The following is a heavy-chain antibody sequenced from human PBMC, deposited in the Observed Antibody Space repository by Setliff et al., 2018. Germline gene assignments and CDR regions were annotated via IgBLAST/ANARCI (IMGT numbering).Heavy chain of an antibody. Sequence: SETLSLTCTVSGGSISSYYWNWIRQPPGKGLEWIGYIYYTGSTNYNPSLKSRVTISIDTSMDQFSLKLTSVTTADTAVYYCARVVPAAMYFDYWGQGTLVTVSS. D-gene: IGHD2-2*01. CDR2: IYYTGST. CDR1: GGSISSYY. CDR3: ARVVPAAMYFDY. J-gene: IGHJ4*02. V-gene: IGHV4-59*01.